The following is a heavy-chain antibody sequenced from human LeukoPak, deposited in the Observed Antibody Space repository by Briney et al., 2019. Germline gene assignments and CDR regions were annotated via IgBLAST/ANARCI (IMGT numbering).Heavy chain of an antibody. CDR2: IYSGGST. Sequence: GGSLRLSCAASGFTFSSYAMSWVRQAPGQGLEWVSVIYSGGSTYYADSVKGRFTISRDNSKNTLYLQMNSLRAEDTAVYYCARGLIVVVPHLSVDAFDIWGQGTMVTVSS. J-gene: IGHJ3*02. CDR3: ARGLIVVVPHLSVDAFDI. D-gene: IGHD2-2*01. V-gene: IGHV3-53*01. CDR1: GFTFSSYA.